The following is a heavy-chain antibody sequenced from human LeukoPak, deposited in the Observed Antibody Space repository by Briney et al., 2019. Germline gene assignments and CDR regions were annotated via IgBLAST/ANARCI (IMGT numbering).Heavy chain of an antibody. V-gene: IGHV1-69*04. D-gene: IGHD2-2*01. CDR3: ARHYQLGYFDY. Sequence: SVKVSCKASGGTFSSYAISWVRQAPGQGLEWMGRIIPILGIANYAQEFQGRVTITADKSTSTAYMELSSLRSEDTAVYYCARHYQLGYFDYWGQGTLVTVSS. CDR1: GGTFSSYA. J-gene: IGHJ4*02. CDR2: IIPILGIA.